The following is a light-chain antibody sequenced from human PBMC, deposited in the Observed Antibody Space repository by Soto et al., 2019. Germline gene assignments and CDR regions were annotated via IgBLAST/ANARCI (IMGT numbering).Light chain of an antibody. CDR2: GAS. V-gene: IGKV3-20*01. CDR1: QSVSNSY. J-gene: IGKJ1*01. Sequence: EIVLTQSPGTLSLSPGERATLSCRASQSVSNSYLAWYQQKPGQAPRLLMYGASNRATGIPDRFSGSGSETDFTLTISRLEPEDFAVYYCQQYGSSPWTFGQGTKVDIK. CDR3: QQYGSSPWT.